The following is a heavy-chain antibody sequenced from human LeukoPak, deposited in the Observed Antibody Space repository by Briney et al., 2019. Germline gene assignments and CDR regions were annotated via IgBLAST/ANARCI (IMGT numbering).Heavy chain of an antibody. D-gene: IGHD2-2*01. CDR2: ITYDGSNK. J-gene: IGHJ5*02. Sequence: QPGRSLRLSCAASGFTFSSYGMHWVRQAPGKGLEWVAVITYDGSNKYYADSVKGRFTISRDNSKNTLYLQMNSLRADDTAVYYCARAPQARLPAATARWFDPWGQGTLVTVSS. CDR3: ARAPQARLPAATARWFDP. V-gene: IGHV3-30*03. CDR1: GFTFSSYG.